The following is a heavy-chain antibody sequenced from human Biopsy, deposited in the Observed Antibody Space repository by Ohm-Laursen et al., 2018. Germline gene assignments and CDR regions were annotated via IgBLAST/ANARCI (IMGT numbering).Heavy chain of an antibody. CDR1: GGSIKSYY. J-gene: IGHJ5*02. CDR3: ARGGFGLDGYNSP. V-gene: IGHV4-59*01. Sequence: PPGTLSLTCIVSGGSIKSYYWNWIRQSPGKGLEWIGYIYYSGIAANYNPSLKGRVTISVDTSKHQFSLRLTSATAADTAVYYCARGGFGLDGYNSPWGRGTLVIVSS. CDR2: IYYSGIAA. D-gene: IGHD5-24*01.